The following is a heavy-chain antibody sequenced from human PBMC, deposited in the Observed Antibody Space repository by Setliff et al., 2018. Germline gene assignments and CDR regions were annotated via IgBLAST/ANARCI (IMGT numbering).Heavy chain of an antibody. CDR1: GFTFNAYA. CDR2: ITFGSLSR. J-gene: IGHJ4*02. Sequence: PGGSLRLSCAASGFTFNAYAMSWVRQAPGKGLEWVSAITFGSLSRYYADSVKGRFTISRDNSKNTLFLEMNSLRTEDTAVDYCAKGQGQYYDSSGYYGRVLDYWGQGTLVTVSS. CDR3: AKGQGQYYDSSGYYGRVLDY. D-gene: IGHD3-22*01. V-gene: IGHV3-23*01.